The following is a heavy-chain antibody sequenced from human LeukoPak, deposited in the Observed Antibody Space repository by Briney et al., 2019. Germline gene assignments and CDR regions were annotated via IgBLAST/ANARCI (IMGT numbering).Heavy chain of an antibody. J-gene: IGHJ4*02. V-gene: IGHV3-48*02. Sequence: GGSVRLSCAASGFTFRLYSMNWVRQAPGKGLEWVSYISGSSSTIYYADSEKGRFTISRDNAKNSLYLQMNSLRDEDTAVYYCARSLLWFGELLSLIDYWGQGTLVSVST. CDR3: ARSLLWFGELLSLIDY. CDR2: ISGSSSTI. CDR1: GFTFRLYS. D-gene: IGHD3-10*01.